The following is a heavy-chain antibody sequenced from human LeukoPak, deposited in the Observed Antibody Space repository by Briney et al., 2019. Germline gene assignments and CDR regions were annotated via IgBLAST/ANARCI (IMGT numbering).Heavy chain of an antibody. V-gene: IGHV3-30*03. CDR1: GFAFSTYW. CDR3: ARAVGPFDF. Sequence: PGGSLRLSCAASGFAFSTYWMHWVRQAPGKGLEWVAVISYDGSNKYYADSVKGRFTISRDNSKNTLYLQMNSLRAEDTAVYYCARAVGPFDFWGPGTIVIVSS. J-gene: IGHJ3*01. CDR2: ISYDGSNK.